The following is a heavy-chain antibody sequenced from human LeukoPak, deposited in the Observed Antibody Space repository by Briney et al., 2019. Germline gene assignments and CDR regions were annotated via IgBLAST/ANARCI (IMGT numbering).Heavy chain of an antibody. CDR3: ARDYYDSSGYYYGGGNWFDP. Sequence: GGSLRLSCAASGFTFSSYWMHWVRQAPGKGLVWVSRINSDGSSTSYADSVKGRFTISRGNAKNSLYLQMNSLRAEDTAVYYCARDYYDSSGYYYGGGNWFDPWGQGTLVTVSS. J-gene: IGHJ5*02. CDR2: INSDGSST. D-gene: IGHD3-22*01. V-gene: IGHV3-74*01. CDR1: GFTFSSYW.